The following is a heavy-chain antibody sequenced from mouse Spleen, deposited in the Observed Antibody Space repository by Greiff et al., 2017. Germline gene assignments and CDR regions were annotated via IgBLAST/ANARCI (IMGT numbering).Heavy chain of an antibody. CDR1: GYTFTSYW. J-gene: IGHJ2*01. V-gene: IGHV1-69*01. CDR2: IDPSDSYT. Sequence: QVQLQQPGAELVMPGASVKLSCKASGYTFTSYWMHWVKQRPGQGLEWIGEIDPSDSYTNYNQKFKGKATLTVDKSSSTAYMQLSSLTSEDSAVYYCARGDNCEGQWGKGTTLTVSS. D-gene: IGHD1-3*01. CDR3: ARGDNCEGQ.